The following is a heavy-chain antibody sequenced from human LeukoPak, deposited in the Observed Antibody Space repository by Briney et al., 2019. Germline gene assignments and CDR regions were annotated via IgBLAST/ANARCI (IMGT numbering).Heavy chain of an antibody. CDR2: IRSKANSYAT. J-gene: IGHJ4*02. CDR1: GFTFSGSA. V-gene: IGHV3-73*01. Sequence: GGSLRLSCAASGFTFSGSAMHWVRQASGKGLEWVGRIRSKANSYATAYAASVKGRFTISRDDSKNTAYLQMNSLKTEGTAVYYCTNQYCTNGVCYLDYWGQGTLVTVSS. D-gene: IGHD2-8*01. CDR3: TNQYCTNGVCYLDY.